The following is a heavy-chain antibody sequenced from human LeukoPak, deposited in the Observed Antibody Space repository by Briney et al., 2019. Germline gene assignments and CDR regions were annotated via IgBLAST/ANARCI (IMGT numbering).Heavy chain of an antibody. Sequence: GGSLRLSCAAPGVTFSSYCMHWVRQAPGKGLEWVAVIWYDGSNKYYVDSLKGRFTLYRENSKNTLYLQMNSLRAEDTAVYYCARGRSSSSWTNFDYWGQGTLVTVSS. V-gene: IGHV3-33*01. J-gene: IGHJ4*02. D-gene: IGHD6-13*01. CDR1: GVTFSSYC. CDR3: ARGRSSSSWTNFDY. CDR2: IWYDGSNK.